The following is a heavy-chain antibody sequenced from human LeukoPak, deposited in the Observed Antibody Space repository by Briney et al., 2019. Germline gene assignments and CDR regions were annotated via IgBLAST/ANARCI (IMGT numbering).Heavy chain of an antibody. CDR3: ARVRNDYWSGQDFFDY. V-gene: IGHV1-2*02. CDR2: INPNSGAT. J-gene: IGHJ4*02. CDR1: GYTFTGYY. Sequence: GASVTVSCKASGYTFTGYYIHWVRQAPGQGLDWLGWINPNSGATSYAQKFQGRVTMTRDTSINTAYMELSRLRSDDTAVYFCARVRNDYWSGQDFFDYWGQGTLVTVSS. D-gene: IGHD3-3*01.